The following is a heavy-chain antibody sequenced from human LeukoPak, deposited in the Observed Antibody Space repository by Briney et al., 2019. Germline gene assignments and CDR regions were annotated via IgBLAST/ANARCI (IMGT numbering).Heavy chain of an antibody. D-gene: IGHD6-19*01. V-gene: IGHV3-53*01. CDR1: GFTVSSNY. CDR3: AREWYSSGWYYFDY. CDR2: IYSGGST. Sequence: GGSLRLSCAASGFTVSSNYMSWVRQAPGKGLECVSVIYSGGSTYYADSVKGRFTISRDKSKNTLYLQMNSLRAEDTAVYYCAREWYSSGWYYFDYWGQGTLVTVSS. J-gene: IGHJ4*02.